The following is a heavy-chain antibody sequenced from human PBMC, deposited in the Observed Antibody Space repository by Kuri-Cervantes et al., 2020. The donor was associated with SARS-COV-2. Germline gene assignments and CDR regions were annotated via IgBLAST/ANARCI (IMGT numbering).Heavy chain of an antibody. D-gene: IGHD3-10*01. CDR2: IRYDGSNK. J-gene: IGHJ4*02. V-gene: IGHV3-30*02. CDR1: GFTFSSYG. CDR3: AKDPSPYSVLLWFGEFGFDY. Sequence: GGSLRLSCAASGFTFSSYGMHWVRRAPGKGLEWVAFIRYDGSNKYYADSVKGRFTISRDNSKNTLYLQMNSLRAEDTAVYYCAKDPSPYSVLLWFGEFGFDYWGQGTLVTVSS.